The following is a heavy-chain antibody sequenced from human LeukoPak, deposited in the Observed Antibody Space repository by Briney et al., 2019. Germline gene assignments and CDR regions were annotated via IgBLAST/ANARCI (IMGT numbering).Heavy chain of an antibody. Sequence: SATQSLTCAVSGYSISSGYYWGWIRQPPGKGLEWIGSIYHSGSTYYNPSLKSRVTISVDTSKNQFSLKLSSVTAADTAVYYCARDLVQGYDILTGPYDYWGQGTLVTVSS. D-gene: IGHD3-9*01. CDR3: ARDLVQGYDILTGPYDY. CDR1: GYSISSGYY. V-gene: IGHV4-38-2*02. J-gene: IGHJ4*02. CDR2: IYHSGST.